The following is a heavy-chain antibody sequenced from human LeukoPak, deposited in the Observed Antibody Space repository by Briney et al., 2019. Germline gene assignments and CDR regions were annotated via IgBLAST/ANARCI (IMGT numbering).Heavy chain of an antibody. CDR1: GFTFSSYW. D-gene: IGHD4-17*01. Sequence: GGSLRLSCAASGFTFSSYWMSRVRQAPGKGLEWVAVIWYDGSNKYYADSVKGRFTISRDNSKNTLYLQMNSLRAEDTAVYYCARDPYGYYFDYWGQGTLVTVSS. CDR2: IWYDGSNK. J-gene: IGHJ4*02. V-gene: IGHV3-33*08. CDR3: ARDPYGYYFDY.